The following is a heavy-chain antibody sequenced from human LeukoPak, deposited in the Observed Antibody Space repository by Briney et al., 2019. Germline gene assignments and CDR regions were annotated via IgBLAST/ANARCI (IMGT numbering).Heavy chain of an antibody. D-gene: IGHD6-19*01. CDR1: GFTFSDYY. CDR3: AQQWLVLGAFDI. J-gene: IGHJ3*02. V-gene: IGHV3-23*01. Sequence: AGGSLRLSCAASGFTFSDYYMSWIRQAPGKGLEWVSAISGSGGSTYYADSVKGRFTISRDNSKNTLYLQMSSLRAEDTAVYYCAQQWLVLGAFDIWGQGTMVTVSS. CDR2: ISGSGGST.